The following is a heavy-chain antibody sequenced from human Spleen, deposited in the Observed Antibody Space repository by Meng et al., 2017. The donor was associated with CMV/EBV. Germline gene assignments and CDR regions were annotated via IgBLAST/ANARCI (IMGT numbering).Heavy chain of an antibody. D-gene: IGHD5-12*01. J-gene: IGHJ5*02. Sequence: WTVSGDSVTMGHDYWSWIRRPAGRGLEWIGRIYTSGSTNYNPSFKSRVTISSDTSTNQFSLQLTSVTSADTAVYFCARGGATYFDPWGQGTLVTVSS. CDR1: GDSVTMGHDY. V-gene: IGHV4-61*02. CDR2: IYTSGST. CDR3: ARGGATYFDP.